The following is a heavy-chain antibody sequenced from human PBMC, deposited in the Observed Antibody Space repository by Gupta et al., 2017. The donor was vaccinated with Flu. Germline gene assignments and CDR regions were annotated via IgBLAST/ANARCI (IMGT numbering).Heavy chain of an antibody. Sequence: VHLLETGGDFVQPGGSLRLACVSSEFSFSSYAMSWVRQAPGKGLECVSLITASGAATYYAESVEGRFTISRDNSKNTLYLQMNRLTAEDTAVYYCAKDDDLNYYHHGLDVWGQGTPVTVSS. CDR2: ITASGAAT. J-gene: IGHJ6*02. CDR1: EFSFSSYA. V-gene: IGHV3-23*01. CDR3: AKDDDLNYYHHGLDV.